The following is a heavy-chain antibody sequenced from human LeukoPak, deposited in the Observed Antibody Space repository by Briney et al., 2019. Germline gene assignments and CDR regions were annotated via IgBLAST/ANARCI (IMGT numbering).Heavy chain of an antibody. V-gene: IGHV3-64D*09. CDR2: ISSNGGST. CDR3: VRTYGYCSSTSCYVFDY. D-gene: IGHD2-2*01. Sequence: SGGSLRLSCSASGFTFSYYPMHWVRQAPGQGLAYVSAISSNGGSTYYADSVKGRFTISRDNSKNTLYLQMSSLRAEDTAVYYCVRTYGYCSSTSCYVFDYWGQGTLVTVSS. CDR1: GFTFSYYP. J-gene: IGHJ4*02.